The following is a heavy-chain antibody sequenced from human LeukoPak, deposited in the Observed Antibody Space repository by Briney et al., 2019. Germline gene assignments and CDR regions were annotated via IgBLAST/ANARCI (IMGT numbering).Heavy chain of an antibody. V-gene: IGHV4-28*01. Sequence: SETLSLTRAVSGYSISSNDWWGWIRQPPGKGLEWIGYIYYSGSTYYNPSLKSRVTMSVDTSKNQFSLKLSSVTAVDTAVYYCARNLGPRYDAFDIWGQGTRVTVSS. D-gene: IGHD4-17*01. J-gene: IGHJ3*02. CDR1: GYSISSNDW. CDR3: ARNLGPRYDAFDI. CDR2: IYYSGST.